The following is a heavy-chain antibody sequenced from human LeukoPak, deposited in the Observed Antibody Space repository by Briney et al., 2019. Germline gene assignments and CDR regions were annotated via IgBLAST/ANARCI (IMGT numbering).Heavy chain of an antibody. Sequence: SETLSLTCTVSGGSISSYYWSWIRQPPGKGLEWIGYIYYSGSTNYNPSLKSRVTISVDTSKNQFSLKLSSVAAADTAVYYCARLSGYSSLFDPWGQGTLVTVSS. J-gene: IGHJ5*02. D-gene: IGHD6-13*01. V-gene: IGHV4-59*01. CDR3: ARLSGYSSLFDP. CDR1: GGSISSYY. CDR2: IYYSGST.